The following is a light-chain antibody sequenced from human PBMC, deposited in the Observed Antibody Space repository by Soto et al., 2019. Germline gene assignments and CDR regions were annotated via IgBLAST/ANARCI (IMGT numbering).Light chain of an antibody. V-gene: IGKV1D-13*01. CDR1: QGISST. CDR3: QQFNNYPLT. J-gene: IGKJ4*01. Sequence: AIPLTQSPSSLSASVGDRVTITCRASQGISSTLAWYQQKPGKPPKLLIYDASSLESGVPSRFGGSGSGTDFTLTISSLQPEDFATYFCQQFNNYPLTFGGGTKVEIK. CDR2: DAS.